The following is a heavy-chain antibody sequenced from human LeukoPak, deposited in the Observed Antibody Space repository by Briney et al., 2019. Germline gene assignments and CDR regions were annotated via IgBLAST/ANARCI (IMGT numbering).Heavy chain of an antibody. D-gene: IGHD5-12*01. CDR1: GFTVSSNY. CDR3: AKSSLEYGGYDQPFDY. J-gene: IGHJ4*02. CDR2: IYSGGST. Sequence: GGSLRLSCAASGFTVSSNYMSWVRQAPGKGLEWVSVIYSGGSTYYADSVKGRFTISRDNSKNSLYLQMNSLRTEDTALYFCAKSSLEYGGYDQPFDYWGQGTLVTVSS. V-gene: IGHV3-53*05.